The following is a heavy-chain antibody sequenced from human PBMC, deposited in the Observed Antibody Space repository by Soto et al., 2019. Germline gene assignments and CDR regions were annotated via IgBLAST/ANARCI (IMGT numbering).Heavy chain of an antibody. D-gene: IGHD2-2*01. CDR1: GFTFSSYG. Sequence: ESGGGVVQPGRSLRLSCAASGFTFSSYGMHWVRQAPGKGLEWVAVISYDGSNKYYADSVKGRFTISRDNSKNTLYLQMNSLRAEDTAVYYCAKERGDIVLVPAAPIYYYGMDVWGQGTTVTVSS. J-gene: IGHJ6*02. V-gene: IGHV3-30*18. CDR2: ISYDGSNK. CDR3: AKERGDIVLVPAAPIYYYGMDV.